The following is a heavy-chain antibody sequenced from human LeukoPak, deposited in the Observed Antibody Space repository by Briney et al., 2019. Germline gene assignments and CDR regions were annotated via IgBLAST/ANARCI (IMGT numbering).Heavy chain of an antibody. V-gene: IGHV3-23*01. D-gene: IGHD6-19*01. CDR3: AKNSGWDNTYYYRYYMDV. CDR2: ISGSGGST. J-gene: IGHJ6*03. CDR1: GFTFSSHG. Sequence: QSGGSLRLSCAASGFTFSSHGMSWVRQAPGKGLEWVSAISGSGGSTYYADSVKGRFTISRDNSKNTPYLQMNSLRAEDTAVYYCAKNSGWDNTYYYRYYMDVWGKGTTVTVSS.